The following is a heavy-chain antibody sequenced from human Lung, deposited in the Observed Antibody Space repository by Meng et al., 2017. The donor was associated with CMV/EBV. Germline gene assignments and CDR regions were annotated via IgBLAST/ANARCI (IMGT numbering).Heavy chain of an antibody. CDR1: GGPIKDPDYY. CDR3: ARMRGSGSEDY. J-gene: IGHJ4*02. D-gene: IGHD3-10*01. Sequence: LTGTVSGGPIKDPDYYWSWNRQQPGRGLEWLGYSYYTGAYYNPSLASRIFISLDSSSNRYSLTLRAVTAADTALYFCARMRGSGSEDYWGPGTLVTVSS. CDR2: SYYTGA. V-gene: IGHV4-31*03.